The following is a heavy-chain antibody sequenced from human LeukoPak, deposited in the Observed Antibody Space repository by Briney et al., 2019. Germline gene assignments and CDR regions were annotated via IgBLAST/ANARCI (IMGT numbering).Heavy chain of an antibody. CDR2: ISSNGGST. D-gene: IGHD2-2*01. J-gene: IGHJ4*02. CDR1: GFTFSSYA. V-gene: IGHV3-64D*06. CDR3: VKGSSTSYTAVIDY. Sequence: GGSLRLSCSASGFTFSSYAMDWVRQAPGKGLESVSAISSNGGSTYYADSVKGRFTISRDNSKNTLYLQMSSLRAEDTAVYYCVKGSSTSYTAVIDYWGQGTLVTVSS.